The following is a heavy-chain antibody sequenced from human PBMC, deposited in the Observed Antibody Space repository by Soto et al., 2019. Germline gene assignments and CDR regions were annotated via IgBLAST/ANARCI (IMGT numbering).Heavy chain of an antibody. V-gene: IGHV4-39*01. CDR1: GGSISSSSYY. D-gene: IGHD2-21*01. CDR3: ARIVRGIVITYYDMDV. CDR2: IFYSGST. Sequence: QVQLQESGPGLVKPSETLSLTCTVSGGSISSSSYYWGWIRQPPGKGLEWIGSIFYSGSTYYNPSLQSRVTISVDTSTNQFSLKLRSVTAADTAVYYCARIVRGIVITYYDMDVWGKGNTVTVSS. J-gene: IGHJ6*03.